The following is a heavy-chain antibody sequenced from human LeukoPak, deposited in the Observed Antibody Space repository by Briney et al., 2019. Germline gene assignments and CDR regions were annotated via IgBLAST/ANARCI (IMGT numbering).Heavy chain of an antibody. CDR1: GFTFSSYW. CDR2: ISSSSSTI. V-gene: IGHV3-48*01. J-gene: IGHJ6*03. Sequence: GGSLRLSCAASGFTFSSYWMSWVRQAPGKGLEWVSYISSSSSTIYYADSVKGRFTISRDNAKNSLYLQMNSLKTEDTAVYYCAREVGSPPLLWFGELFRTSPPEEDYYYYMDVWGKGTTVTISS. D-gene: IGHD3-10*01. CDR3: AREVGSPPLLWFGELFRTSPPEEDYYYYMDV.